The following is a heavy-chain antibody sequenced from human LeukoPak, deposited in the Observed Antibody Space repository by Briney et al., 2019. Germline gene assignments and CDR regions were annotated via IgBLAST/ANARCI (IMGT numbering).Heavy chain of an antibody. Sequence: SETLSLTCTVSGGSISSYYWSWIRQPAGKGLEWIGRIYTSGSTNYNPSLKSRVTMSVDTSKNQFSLKLSSVTAADTAVYYCAKLPIVLRVQYFDYWGQGTLVTVSS. CDR1: GGSISSYY. J-gene: IGHJ4*02. CDR3: AKLPIVLRVQYFDY. V-gene: IGHV4-4*07. CDR2: IYTSGST. D-gene: IGHD2-8*01.